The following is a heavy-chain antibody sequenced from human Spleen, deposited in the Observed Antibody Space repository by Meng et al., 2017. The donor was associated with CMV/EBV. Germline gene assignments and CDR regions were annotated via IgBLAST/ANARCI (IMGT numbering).Heavy chain of an antibody. V-gene: IGHV3-30-3*01. CDR2: ISYDGSNK. CDR3: ASAYCGATSCYHYYYFYAMDV. D-gene: IGHD2-2*01. J-gene: IGHJ6*02. CDR1: GFTFSSYA. Sequence: GGSLRLSCAASGFTFSSYAMHWVRQAPGKGLEWVAVISYDGSNKYYADSVKGRFTISRDNSKNTLYLQMNSLRSDDTAVYYCASAYCGATSCYHYYYFYAMDVWGQGTTVTVSS.